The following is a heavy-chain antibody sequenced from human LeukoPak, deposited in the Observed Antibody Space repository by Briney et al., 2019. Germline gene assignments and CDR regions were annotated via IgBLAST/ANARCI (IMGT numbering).Heavy chain of an antibody. CDR1: GFAFSSYG. V-gene: IGHV3-30*18. J-gene: IGHJ3*02. CDR3: VKGYTYYYGSGSPHGAFDI. D-gene: IGHD3-10*01. Sequence: QPGGSLRLSCAASGFAFSSYGMHWVRQAPGKGLEWVAVISYDGSNKGYADSVKGRFTLSRDNSKNTLYLHMNSLRAEDTAVYYCVKGYTYYYGSGSPHGAFDIWGQGTMVTVS. CDR2: ISYDGSNK.